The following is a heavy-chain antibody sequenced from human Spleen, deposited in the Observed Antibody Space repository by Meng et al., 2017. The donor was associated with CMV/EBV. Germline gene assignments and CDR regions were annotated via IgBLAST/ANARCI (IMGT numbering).Heavy chain of an antibody. CDR1: GFTFSSYS. V-gene: IGHV3-21*01. CDR3: ARDRVAYYYDSSGVYWTRNYFDY. CDR2: ISSSSSYI. D-gene: IGHD3-22*01. J-gene: IGHJ4*02. Sequence: GGSLRLSCAASGFTFSSYSMNWVRQAPGKGLEWVSSISSSSSYIYYADSVKGRFTISRDNAKNSLYLQMNSLRAEDTAVYYCARDRVAYYYDSSGVYWTRNYFDYWGQGTLVTVSS.